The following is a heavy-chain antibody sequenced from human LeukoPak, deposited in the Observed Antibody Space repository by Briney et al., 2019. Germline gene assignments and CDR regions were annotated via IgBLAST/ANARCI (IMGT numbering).Heavy chain of an antibody. CDR3: AKDSRSVGYCSGGSCHTFGY. Sequence: GGSLRLSCAASGFTFSSYAMSWVRQAPGKGLEWVSAISGSGGSTYYADSMKGRFTISRDNSKNTLYLQMNSLRAEDTAVYYCAKDSRSVGYCSGGSCHTFGYWGQGTLVTVSS. CDR1: GFTFSSYA. J-gene: IGHJ4*02. CDR2: ISGSGGST. V-gene: IGHV3-23*01. D-gene: IGHD2-15*01.